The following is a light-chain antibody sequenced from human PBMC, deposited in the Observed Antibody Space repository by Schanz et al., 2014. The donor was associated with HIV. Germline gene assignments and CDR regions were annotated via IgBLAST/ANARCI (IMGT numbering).Light chain of an antibody. V-gene: IGLV1-51*01. Sequence: QSVLTQPPSVSAAPGQRVTISCSGSASNIGHNYVSWFQQFPGTTPKLLIYVTHQRPSEIPDRFSGSKTGTSATLAITGLQTEDEADYYCATWDTFLNGVVFGGGTKVTVL. J-gene: IGLJ2*01. CDR2: VTH. CDR3: ATWDTFLNGVV. CDR1: ASNIGHNY.